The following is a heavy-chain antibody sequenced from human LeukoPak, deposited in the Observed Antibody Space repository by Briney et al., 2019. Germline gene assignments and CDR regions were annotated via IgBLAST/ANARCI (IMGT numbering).Heavy chain of an antibody. D-gene: IGHD5-18*01. CDR2: INQDGSQK. J-gene: IGHJ6*03. CDR3: ARSYSYGFVTSWDYYYYYMDV. CDR1: GFTFSIYW. V-gene: IGHV3-7*01. Sequence: PGGSLRLSCAASGFTFSIYWMSWVRQAPGKGLEWVANINQDGSQKYYVDSVKGRFTISRDNAKNSLYLQMNSLRAEDTAVYYCARSYSYGFVTSWDYYYYYMDVWGKGTTVTVSS.